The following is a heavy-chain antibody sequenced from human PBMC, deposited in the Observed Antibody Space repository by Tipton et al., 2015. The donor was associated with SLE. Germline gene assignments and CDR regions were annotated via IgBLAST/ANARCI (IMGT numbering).Heavy chain of an antibody. D-gene: IGHD3-22*01. V-gene: IGHV4-61*02. CDR1: GGSISSGSYY. CDR3: ARDSYDSSGYYFVWDY. CDR2: IYTSGST. J-gene: IGHJ4*02. Sequence: TLSLTCTVSGGSISSGSYYWRWLRQPAGKGLEWIGRIYTSGSTNYNPSLKSRVTISVDTSKNQFSLKLSSVTAADTAVYYCARDSYDSSGYYFVWDYWGQGTLVTVSS.